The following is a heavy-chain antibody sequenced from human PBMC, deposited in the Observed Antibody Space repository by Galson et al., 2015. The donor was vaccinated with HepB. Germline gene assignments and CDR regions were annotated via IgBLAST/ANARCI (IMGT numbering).Heavy chain of an antibody. CDR2: INSDGSST. D-gene: IGHD5-12*01. Sequence: SLRLSCAASGFTFSRHWMHWVRQAPGKGLVWVSRINSDGSSTTYADSVKGRFTISRDNAKSTLYLQMNSLRAEDTAVYYCARDWGYSGYDTESMDYWGQGSLVTVSS. CDR1: GFTFSRHW. J-gene: IGHJ4*02. CDR3: ARDWGYSGYDTESMDY. V-gene: IGHV3-74*01.